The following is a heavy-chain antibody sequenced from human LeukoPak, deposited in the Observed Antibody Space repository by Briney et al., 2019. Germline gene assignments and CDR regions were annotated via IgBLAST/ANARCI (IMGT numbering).Heavy chain of an antibody. CDR3: ARKGIVGATMDY. Sequence: ASVKVSCKASGYTFTSYAMHWVRQAPGQRLEWMGWINAGNGNTKYSQKFQGRVTITRDTSASTAYMELSSLRSEDTAVYYCARKGIVGATMDYWGQGTLVTVSS. CDR2: INAGNGNT. D-gene: IGHD1-26*01. V-gene: IGHV1-3*01. CDR1: GYTFTSYA. J-gene: IGHJ4*02.